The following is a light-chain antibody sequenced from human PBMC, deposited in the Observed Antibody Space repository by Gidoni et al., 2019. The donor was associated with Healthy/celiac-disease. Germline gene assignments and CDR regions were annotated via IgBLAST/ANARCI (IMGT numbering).Light chain of an antibody. CDR1: QGISNY. CDR3: QKYNSALWT. Sequence: DIQMTQSPSSLSASVGDRVTITCRASQGISNYLAWYQQKPGKVPKLLIYAASTLQSGVPSRFSGSGSGTDFTLTISSLQPEDVATYYCQKYNSALWTFXHXTKVEIK. CDR2: AAS. V-gene: IGKV1-27*01. J-gene: IGKJ1*01.